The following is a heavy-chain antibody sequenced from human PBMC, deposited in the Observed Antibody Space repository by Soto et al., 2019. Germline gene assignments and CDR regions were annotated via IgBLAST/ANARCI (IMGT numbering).Heavy chain of an antibody. V-gene: IGHV3-23*01. J-gene: IGHJ4*02. D-gene: IGHD3-9*01. Sequence: PGGSLRLSCAAAGGTFSDYAMSWVRQAPGKGLEWVSVMSGSGGSTYYADSVKGRFTISRDDSKNTQYLQMNSLRAEDTGIYYYAKGPLGHSLTGYYVPYPPFDYWGQGTLVTVSS. CDR1: GGTFSDYA. CDR3: AKGPLGHSLTGYYVPYPPFDY. CDR2: MSGSGGST.